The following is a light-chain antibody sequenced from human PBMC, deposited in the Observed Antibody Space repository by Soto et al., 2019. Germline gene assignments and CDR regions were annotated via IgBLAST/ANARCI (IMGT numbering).Light chain of an antibody. CDR1: TSNIGSNN. CDR2: TND. V-gene: IGLV1-47*02. J-gene: IGLJ3*02. CDR3: AEWDDSLRGVM. Sequence: QSALAQPPSVSGTPGQRLTISCSGGTSNIGSNNVYWYQQLPGAAPKLLIYTNDQRPSGVPERFSGSRSGTSASLAISDLRSEDEGDYFCAEWDDSLRGVMFGGGTKVTVL.